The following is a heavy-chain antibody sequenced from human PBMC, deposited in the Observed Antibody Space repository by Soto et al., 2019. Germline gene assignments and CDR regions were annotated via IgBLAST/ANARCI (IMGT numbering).Heavy chain of an antibody. D-gene: IGHD6-19*01. CDR3: VRDFRGAVAGSEFDH. V-gene: IGHV3-74*01. J-gene: IGHJ4*02. CDR2: INGNADNS. CDR1: GFSFVSYW. Sequence: EVQLAGSGGGLVLTGGSLRLSCAASGFSFVSYWMHWVRQGPGEGLAWVSRINGNADNSDYADSVKGRFTISRDNAMNRLYLQMDSLRADDTGVYYCVRDFRGAVAGSEFDHWGQGTLVTVSS.